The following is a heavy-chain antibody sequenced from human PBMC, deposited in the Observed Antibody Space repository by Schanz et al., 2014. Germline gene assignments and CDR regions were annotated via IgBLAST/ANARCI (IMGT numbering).Heavy chain of an antibody. J-gene: IGHJ6*03. CDR1: GFTFSSYG. CDR2: IWYDENNK. CDR3: TRDGFRSSRIYYFDV. Sequence: QVQLVESGGGVVQFGRSLRLSCVASGFTFSSYGMHWVRQAPGKGLEWVAVIWYDENNKYYADSVKGRFTMSRDNARNSLYLLMNTLGAEDAAVYYCTRDGFRSSRIYYFDVWGKGTTVTVSS. V-gene: IGHV3-33*01.